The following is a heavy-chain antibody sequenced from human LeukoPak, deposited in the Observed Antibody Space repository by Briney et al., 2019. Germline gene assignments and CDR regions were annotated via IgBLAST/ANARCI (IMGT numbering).Heavy chain of an antibody. CDR1: GFTSTTYG. V-gene: IGHV3-30*12. D-gene: IGHD5-24*01. J-gene: IGHJ4*02. CDR2: VFYDGTKR. Sequence: GRSLRLSCAASGFTSTTYGMHWVRQTPGKGLEWVAVVFYDGTKRYYADSVKGRCTISRDNSKNTLDLQLNRLRVKDTATYYCVRARGVAHSFDFWGQGALVTVSS. CDR3: VRARGVAHSFDF.